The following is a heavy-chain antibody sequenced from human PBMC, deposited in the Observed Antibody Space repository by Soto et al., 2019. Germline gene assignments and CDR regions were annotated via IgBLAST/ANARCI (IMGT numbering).Heavy chain of an antibody. CDR2: IYHSGST. D-gene: IGHD5-18*01. CDR1: GGSISSGGYS. V-gene: IGHV4-30-2*01. CDR3: ARGGGQLWLYGMDV. Sequence: QLQLQESGSGLVKPSQTLSLTCAVSGGSISSGGYSWSWIRQPPGKGLEWIGYIYHSGSTYYNPPLKSRVTXXVXRXXNQFSLKLSSVTAADTAVYYCARGGGQLWLYGMDVWGQGTTVTVSS. J-gene: IGHJ6*02.